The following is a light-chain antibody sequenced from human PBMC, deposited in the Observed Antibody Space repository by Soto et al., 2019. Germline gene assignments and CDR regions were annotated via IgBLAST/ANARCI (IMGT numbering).Light chain of an antibody. J-gene: IGLJ2*01. CDR2: GNS. V-gene: IGLV1-40*01. CDR1: SSNIGAGYD. CDR3: QSYDSILSGVV. Sequence: QPVLTQSPSVSGAPGQRVTISCTGSSSNIGAGYDVHWYQQLPGTAPKLLIYGNSNRPSGVPDRFSGSKSGTSASLAITGLQAEDEADYYCQSYDSILSGVVFGGGTKLTVL.